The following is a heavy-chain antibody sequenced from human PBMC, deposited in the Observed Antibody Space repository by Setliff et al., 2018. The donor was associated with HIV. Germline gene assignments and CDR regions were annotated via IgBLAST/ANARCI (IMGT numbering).Heavy chain of an antibody. V-gene: IGHV1-18*01. CDR1: GYSFTSFG. CDR2: MSDYNRNT. J-gene: IGHJ5*02. Sequence: VASVKVSCKASGYSFTSFGISWVRQAPGQGLEWVGWMSDYNRNTEHAEKFRGRVTLTKDISTSTAYMELRSLRLDDTAVYYCARRADWFDLWGQGTLVTVSS. CDR3: ARRADWFDL.